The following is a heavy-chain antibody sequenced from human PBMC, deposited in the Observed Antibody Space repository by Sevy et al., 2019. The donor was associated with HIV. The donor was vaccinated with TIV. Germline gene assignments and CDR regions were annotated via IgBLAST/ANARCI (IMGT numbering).Heavy chain of an antibody. Sequence: GGSLRLSCAVSGFSFDSYGMTGVRQAPGKGLEWVSAISGSGTRTYYADSVKGRFIISRDNSKNTLDLQMNSLRAEDTDIYYCAKGGGGHYDPDEIAYYFYYYNMDVWGKGTTVTVSS. CDR2: ISGSGTRT. D-gene: IGHD3-22*01. V-gene: IGHV3-23*01. CDR1: GFSFDSYG. J-gene: IGHJ6*03. CDR3: AKGGGGHYDPDEIAYYFYYYNMDV.